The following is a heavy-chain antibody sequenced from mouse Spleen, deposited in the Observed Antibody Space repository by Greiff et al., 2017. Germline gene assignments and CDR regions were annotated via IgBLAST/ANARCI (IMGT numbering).Heavy chain of an antibody. V-gene: IGHV1-15*01. D-gene: IGHD1-2*01. J-gene: IGHJ4*01. CDR2: IDPETGGT. Sequence: QVQLKESGAELVRPGASVTLSCKASGYTFTDYEMHWVKQTPVHGLEWIGAIDPETGGTAYNQKFKGKAILTADKSSSTAYMELRSLTSEDSAVYYCTSYGYYAMDYWGQGTSVTVSS. CDR3: TSYGYYAMDY. CDR1: GYTFTDYE.